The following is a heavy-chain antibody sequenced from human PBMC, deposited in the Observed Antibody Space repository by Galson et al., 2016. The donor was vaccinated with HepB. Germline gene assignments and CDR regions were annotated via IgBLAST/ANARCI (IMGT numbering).Heavy chain of an antibody. CDR2: IIPMFGTA. CDR1: GGTFTSHA. Sequence: SVKVSCKASGGTFTSHAFTWVRQAPGQGLEWMGVIIPMFGTAHYAQKFQGRVTITADESTSTAYMELSSLSSEDTAVYYCARYCTNAICYSVLGKNAFDIWGPGTMVTGSS. V-gene: IGHV1-69*13. D-gene: IGHD2-8*01. J-gene: IGHJ3*02. CDR3: ARYCTNAICYSVLGKNAFDI.